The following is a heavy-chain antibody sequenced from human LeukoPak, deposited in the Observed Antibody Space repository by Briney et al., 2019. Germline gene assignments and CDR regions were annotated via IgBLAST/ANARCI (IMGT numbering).Heavy chain of an antibody. CDR1: AFTFNDYW. J-gene: IGHJ3*02. CDR2: IKQDGGEK. CDR3: ARGGATTIGLWGNAFDI. Sequence: PGGSVRLSCAASAFTFNDYWMTWVRQAPGKGLEWVANIKQDGGEKYYVDSVKGRFTISRDNAKNSLYLQMNSLRAEDTAVYYCARGGATTIGLWGNAFDIWGQGTMVTVSS. V-gene: IGHV3-7*01. D-gene: IGHD5-12*01.